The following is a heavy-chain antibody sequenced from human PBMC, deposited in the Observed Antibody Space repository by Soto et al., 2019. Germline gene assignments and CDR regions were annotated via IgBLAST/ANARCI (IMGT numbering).Heavy chain of an antibody. J-gene: IGHJ4*02. V-gene: IGHV4-31*03. CDR2: IYSSGTT. CDR3: ARTDSSGYYFVY. D-gene: IGHD3-22*01. Sequence: QVQLQESGPGLVKPSQTLSLTCTVSGDFISSGGYYWSWIHQLPGKGLEWIGYIYSSGTTYYNPSLKSRITILVDTYKNQFSLNLSSVTAADTAVYYCARTDSSGYYFVYWGQGTLVTVFS. CDR1: GDFISSGGYY.